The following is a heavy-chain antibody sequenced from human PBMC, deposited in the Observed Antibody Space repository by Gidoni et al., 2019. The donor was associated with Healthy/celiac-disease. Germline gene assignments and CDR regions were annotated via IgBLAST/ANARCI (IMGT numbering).Heavy chain of an antibody. CDR3: AKGWYGCVADAEYFQH. J-gene: IGHJ1*01. D-gene: IGHD6-13*01. V-gene: IGHV3-9*01. CDR2: ISGNSGSI. CDR1: GFTFAAYA. Sequence: EVQLVESGGGLVQQGRSLRHSCAASGFTFAAYAMHWVRQAPGKGLAWVSGISGNSGSIGYADSVQGRFTSSRDNAKNSLYLQMNSLRAEDTALYYCAKGWYGCVADAEYFQHWGQGTLVTVSS.